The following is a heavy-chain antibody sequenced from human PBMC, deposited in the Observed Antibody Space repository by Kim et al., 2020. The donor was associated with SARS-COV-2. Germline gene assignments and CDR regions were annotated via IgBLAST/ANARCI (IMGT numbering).Heavy chain of an antibody. CDR1: GFTFGDYA. V-gene: IGHV3-49*03. Sequence: GGSLRLSCTASGFTFGDYAMSWFRQAPGKGLEWVGFIRSKAYGGTTEYAASVKGRFTISRDDSKSIAYLQMNSLKTEDTAVYYCTRDCSSTSCYLAFDIWGQGTMVTVSS. CDR2: IRSKAYGGTT. CDR3: TRDCSSTSCYLAFDI. J-gene: IGHJ3*02. D-gene: IGHD2-2*01.